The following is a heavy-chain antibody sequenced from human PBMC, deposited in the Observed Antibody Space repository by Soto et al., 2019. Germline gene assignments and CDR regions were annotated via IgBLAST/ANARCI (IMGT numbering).Heavy chain of an antibody. J-gene: IGHJ4*02. CDR1: GGTFSSYA. Sequence: GASVKVSCKASGGTFSSYAICWVRQAPGQGLEGMGGIIPIFGTANYAQKFQGRVTITADESTSTAYMELSSVRSEDTAVYYCARGNASGSYSGDYWGQGTLVTVSS. CDR2: IIPIFGTA. V-gene: IGHV1-69*13. CDR3: ARGNASGSYSGDY. D-gene: IGHD1-26*01.